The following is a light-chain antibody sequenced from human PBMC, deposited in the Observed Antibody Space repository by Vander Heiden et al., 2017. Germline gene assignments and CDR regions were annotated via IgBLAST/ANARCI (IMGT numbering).Light chain of an antibody. CDR2: AAS. J-gene: IGKJ4*01. Sequence: DIQLTQSPSFLSASVGDRVTITCRASQGISSYLAWYQQKPGKAPKLLIYAASTLQSGVPSRFSGSGSGTEFTLTISSLQPEDFATYYCQQLNSYPLLNVGGGTKVEIK. V-gene: IGKV1-9*01. CDR1: QGISSY. CDR3: QQLNSYPLLN.